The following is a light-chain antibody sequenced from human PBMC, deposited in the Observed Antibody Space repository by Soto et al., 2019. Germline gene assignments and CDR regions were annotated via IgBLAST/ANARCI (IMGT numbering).Light chain of an antibody. J-gene: IGLJ2*01. Sequence: QSALTQPRSVSGSPGQSVTISCTGTSSDVGGYNYVSWYQQHPGKAPKLMIYDVSKRPSGVPDRFSGSKSGNTASLTISGLQAEDEADYYCYSYAGSSTSVVFGGGTKVTVL. CDR3: YSYAGSSTSVV. CDR2: DVS. V-gene: IGLV2-11*01. CDR1: SSDVGGYNY.